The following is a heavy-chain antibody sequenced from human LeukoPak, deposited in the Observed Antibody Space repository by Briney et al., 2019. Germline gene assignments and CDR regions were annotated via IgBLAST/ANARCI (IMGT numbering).Heavy chain of an antibody. CDR1: GFTFSSYT. J-gene: IGHJ4*02. CDR3: ASESYDSSGYYYV. CDR2: ISSSSSYI. V-gene: IGHV3-21*01. D-gene: IGHD3-22*01. Sequence: GGSLRLSCAASGFTFSSYTMNWVRQAPGKGLEWVSSISSSSSYIYYADSVKGRFTISRDNAKNSLYLQMNSLRAADTAVYYCASESYDSSGYYYVWGQGTLVTVSS.